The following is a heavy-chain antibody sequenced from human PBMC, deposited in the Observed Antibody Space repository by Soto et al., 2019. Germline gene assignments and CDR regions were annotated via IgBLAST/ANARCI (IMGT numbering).Heavy chain of an antibody. J-gene: IGHJ5*02. CDR1: GYTFTGYY. V-gene: IGHV1-2*04. D-gene: IGHD2-2*01. CDR3: ARCRYCSSTSKLRNWFDP. Sequence: ASVKVSCKASGYTFTGYYMHWVRQAPGQGLEWMGWINPNSGGTNYAQKFQGWVTMTRDTSISTAYMELSRLRSDDTAVYYCARCRYCSSTSKLRNWFDPWGQGTLVTVSS. CDR2: INPNSGGT.